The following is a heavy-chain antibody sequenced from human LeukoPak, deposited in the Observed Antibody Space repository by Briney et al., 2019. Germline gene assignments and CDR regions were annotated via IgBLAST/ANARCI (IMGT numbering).Heavy chain of an antibody. CDR1: GFTFSSYS. CDR3: ARDRRREVLTQDY. J-gene: IGHJ4*02. Sequence: PGGSLRLSCAASGFTFSSYSMNWVRQAPGKGLEWVSSISSSSSYIYYADSVKGRLTISRDNAKNSLYLQMNSLRAEDTAVYYCARDRRREVLTQDYWGQGTLVTVSS. CDR2: ISSSSSYI. V-gene: IGHV3-21*01. D-gene: IGHD1-14*01.